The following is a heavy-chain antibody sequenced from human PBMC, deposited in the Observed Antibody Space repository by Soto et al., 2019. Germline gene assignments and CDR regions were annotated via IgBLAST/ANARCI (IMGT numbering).Heavy chain of an antibody. CDR2: IIPLFGTT. CDR3: ARAARHGSSWYFWFAP. Sequence: QVQLVQSGSEVKMPGSSVKVSCKTSGGTFSRHAINWVRQAHGQGLEWMGGIIPLFGTTNYAQKFKGRVTISADESTSTAYMELSSLTSEDAAVYYCARAARHGSSWYFWFAPWGQGTLVTVSS. D-gene: IGHD6-13*01. J-gene: IGHJ5*02. V-gene: IGHV1-69*01. CDR1: GGTFSRHA.